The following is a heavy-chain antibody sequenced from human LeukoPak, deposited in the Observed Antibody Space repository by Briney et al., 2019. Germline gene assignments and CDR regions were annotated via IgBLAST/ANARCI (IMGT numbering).Heavy chain of an antibody. J-gene: IGHJ1*01. D-gene: IGHD6-13*01. CDR2: IYYSGST. CDR3: ARHGGYSSPYLH. CDR1: GGSISNYY. Sequence: SQTPSLTCTVSGGSISNYYWSWIRQPPGKGLECIGYIYYSGSTNYNPSLKARVTISVDTSKNQFSLKLSPVTATDTAVYYCARHGGYSSPYLHWGQGTLVTVSS. V-gene: IGHV4-59*08.